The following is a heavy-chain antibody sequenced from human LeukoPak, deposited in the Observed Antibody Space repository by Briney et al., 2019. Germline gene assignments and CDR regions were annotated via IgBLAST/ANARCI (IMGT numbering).Heavy chain of an antibody. CDR1: GYTFTGYY. V-gene: IGHV1-2*02. Sequence: ASVKVSCKASGYTFTGYYMHWVRQAPGQGLEWMGWINPNSGGTNYAQKFQGRVTMTRDTSISTAYMELSRLRSDDTAVYYCAGEKKFRRYYYDSSNAFDIWGQGTMVTVSS. CDR3: AGEKKFRRYYYDSSNAFDI. J-gene: IGHJ3*02. CDR2: INPNSGGT. D-gene: IGHD3-22*01.